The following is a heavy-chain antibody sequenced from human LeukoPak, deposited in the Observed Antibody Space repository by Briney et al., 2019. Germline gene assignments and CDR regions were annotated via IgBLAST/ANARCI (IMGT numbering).Heavy chain of an antibody. V-gene: IGHV1-46*01. CDR3: ARGAGDSSGYPPPHI. CDR1: GYTFTSYY. J-gene: IGHJ3*02. D-gene: IGHD3-22*01. Sequence: ASVKVSCKASGYTFTSYYIHWVRQAPGQGLEWMGIINPSGGSTTYAQKFQGRVTITADESTSTAYMELSSLRSEDTAVYYCARGAGDSSGYPPPHIWGQGTMVTVSS. CDR2: INPSGGST.